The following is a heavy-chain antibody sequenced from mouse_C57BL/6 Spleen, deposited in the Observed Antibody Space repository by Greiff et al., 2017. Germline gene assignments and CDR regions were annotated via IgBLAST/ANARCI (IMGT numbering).Heavy chain of an antibody. D-gene: IGHD2-3*01. Sequence: EVKVVESGGGLVKPGGSLKLSCAASGFTFSSYAMSWVRQTPEQRLEWVATISDGGSYTYYPDNVKGRFTISRDNAKNNLYLQMSHLKSEDTALYYCGRDGGFYFDDRGQGTTVSVSS. J-gene: IGHJ2*01. V-gene: IGHV5-4*03. CDR3: GRDGGFYFDD. CDR2: ISDGGSYT. CDR1: GFTFSSYA.